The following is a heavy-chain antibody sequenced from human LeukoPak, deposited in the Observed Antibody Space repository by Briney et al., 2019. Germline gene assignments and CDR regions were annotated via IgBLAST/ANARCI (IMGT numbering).Heavy chain of an antibody. V-gene: IGHV3-11*01. Sequence: GGSLRVSCAASGFTFSDYYMSWIRQAPGKGMKWVSYISSSGSTIYYADSVKGRFTISRDNAKNSLYLQMNSLRAEDTAVYYCARDPDTATLFDIWGQGTMVTVSS. CDR1: GFTFSDYY. J-gene: IGHJ3*02. D-gene: IGHD5-18*01. CDR3: ARDPDTATLFDI. CDR2: ISSSGSTI.